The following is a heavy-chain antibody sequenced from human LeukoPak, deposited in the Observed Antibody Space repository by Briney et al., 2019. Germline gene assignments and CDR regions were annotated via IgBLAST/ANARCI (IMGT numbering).Heavy chain of an antibody. D-gene: IGHD3-22*01. J-gene: IGHJ4*02. Sequence: GGSLRLSCAASGFNFCHYGMHWVRQAPGEGLEWVRLIWHDGSNRYYADSVRGRFSISRDNSKNTVYLQMDSLRAEDTAVYYFARDGGILYYDSTGYYPNYFDCWGQGILVSVSS. CDR3: ARDGGILYYDSTGYYPNYFDC. CDR1: GFNFCHYG. CDR2: IWHDGSNR. V-gene: IGHV3-33*01.